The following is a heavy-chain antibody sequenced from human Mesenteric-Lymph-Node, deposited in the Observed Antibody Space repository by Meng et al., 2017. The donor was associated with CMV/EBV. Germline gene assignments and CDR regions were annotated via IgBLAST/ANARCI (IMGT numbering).Heavy chain of an antibody. Sequence: GESLKISCEASGYNFNTYWIGWVLQMPGQGLGWMGIIYPRDSTTRYSPSFQGQVTISVDNTINTAYLPWNSVKESDSAMYFCAKRQLWLDYWGQGTLVTVSS. CDR1: GYNFNTYW. CDR3: AKRQLWLDY. V-gene: IGHV5-51*01. CDR2: IYPRDSTT. J-gene: IGHJ4*02. D-gene: IGHD5-24*01.